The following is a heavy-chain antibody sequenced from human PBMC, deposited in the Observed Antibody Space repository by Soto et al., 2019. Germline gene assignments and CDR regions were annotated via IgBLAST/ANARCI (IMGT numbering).Heavy chain of an antibody. D-gene: IGHD2-2*01. Sequence: GGSLRLSCAASGFTFSSYAMSWVRQAPGKGLEWVSAISGSGGSTYYADSVKGRFTISRDNSKNTLYLQMTSLRAEDTGVYYCAKIIVVVPAANDYWGQGTLVTVSS. CDR3: AKIIVVVPAANDY. J-gene: IGHJ4*02. CDR1: GFTFSSYA. V-gene: IGHV3-23*01. CDR2: ISGSGGST.